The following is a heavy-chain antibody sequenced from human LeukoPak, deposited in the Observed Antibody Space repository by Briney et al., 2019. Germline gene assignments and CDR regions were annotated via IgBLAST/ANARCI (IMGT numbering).Heavy chain of an antibody. J-gene: IGHJ6*02. CDR1: GFTFSSYS. CDR3: AGSKWGLYGMDV. V-gene: IGHV3-21*01. Sequence: GGSLRLSCAASGFTFSSYSMNWVRQAPGKGLEWVSSISSSSSYIYYADSVKGRFTISRDNAKNSLYLQMNSLRAEDTAVYYCAGSKWGLYGMDVWGQGTTVTVSS. CDR2: ISSSSSYI. D-gene: IGHD2-21*01.